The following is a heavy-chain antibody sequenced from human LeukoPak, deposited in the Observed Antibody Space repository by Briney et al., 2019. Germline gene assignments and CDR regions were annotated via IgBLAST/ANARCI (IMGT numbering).Heavy chain of an antibody. CDR3: ARARRSLGVVIGYFDY. J-gene: IGHJ4*02. CDR2: IKNSGTN. D-gene: IGHD3-16*02. V-gene: IGHV4-34*01. Sequence: IKNSGTNNYNTCLKSRVTISVENYKKQFSRKLRTVTAADTAVYYCARARRSLGVVIGYFDYWGQGTLVTVSS.